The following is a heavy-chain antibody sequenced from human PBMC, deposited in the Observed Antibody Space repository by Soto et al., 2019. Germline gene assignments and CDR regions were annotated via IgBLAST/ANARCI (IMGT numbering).Heavy chain of an antibody. CDR3: ARGGYGGNSKDTFYI. V-gene: IGHV5-51*01. J-gene: IGHJ3*02. D-gene: IGHD4-17*01. CDR1: GYTFTTYW. Sequence: PGESLKISCKGSGYTFTTYWIGWVRQMPGKGLECMGIIYPGDSDTRYSPSFQGQVTISADKSITTAYLQWSSLKASDTAMYYCARGGYGGNSKDTFYIWGPGTMVTVS. CDR2: IYPGDSDT.